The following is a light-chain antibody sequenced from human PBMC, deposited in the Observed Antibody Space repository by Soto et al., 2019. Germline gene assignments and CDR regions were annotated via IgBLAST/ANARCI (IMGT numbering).Light chain of an antibody. CDR1: QGIGNY. V-gene: IGKV1-27*01. Sequence: SLSASVGHRVTITCRASQGIGNYLAWYQHKPGKVPKLLIYGASTLQSRVPSRFSGGGSGTEFTLTISGLQLEDLATYYCQVYNNGPPGFGQGTRLEIK. CDR3: QVYNNGPPG. J-gene: IGKJ5*01. CDR2: GAS.